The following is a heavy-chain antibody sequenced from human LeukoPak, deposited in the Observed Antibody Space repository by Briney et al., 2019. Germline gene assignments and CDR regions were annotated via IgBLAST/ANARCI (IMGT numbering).Heavy chain of an antibody. V-gene: IGHV3-11*01. D-gene: IGHD2-2*02. J-gene: IGHJ5*02. CDR3: AREDIVVVPAAISLQNWFDP. CDR1: GFTFSDYY. Sequence: GGSLRLSCAASGFTFSDYYMSWIRQAPGKGLEWVSYISSSGSTIYYADSVKGRFTISRDNAKNSLYLQMNSLRAEDTAVYYCAREDIVVVPAAISLQNWFDPWGQGTLVTVSS. CDR2: ISSSGSTI.